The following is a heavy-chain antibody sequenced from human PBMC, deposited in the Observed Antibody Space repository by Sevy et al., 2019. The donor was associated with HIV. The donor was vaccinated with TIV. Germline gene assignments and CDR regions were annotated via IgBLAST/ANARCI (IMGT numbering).Heavy chain of an antibody. CDR3: ARTKDYYDSSGYPFDD. V-gene: IGHV1-24*01. Sequence: ASVKVSCTVSGDTLTKLSMHWVRQAPGKWPEWLGTFVPQDGDPEAGETVYTQKFQDRVIMTDDISTDTAYMELSSLTSEDTAVYYCARTKDYYDSSGYPFDDWGQGILVTVSS. D-gene: IGHD3-22*01. J-gene: IGHJ4*02. CDR2: FVPQDGDPEAGET. CDR1: GDTLTKLS.